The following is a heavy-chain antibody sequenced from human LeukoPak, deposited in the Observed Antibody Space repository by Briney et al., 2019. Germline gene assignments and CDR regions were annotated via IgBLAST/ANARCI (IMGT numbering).Heavy chain of an antibody. V-gene: IGHV3-7*01. CDR2: IKQDGSRF. CDR1: GFTFSTYW. Sequence: GGSLRLSCAASGFTFSTYWMSWVRQAPGKGLEWVANIKQDGSRFFYVDSVKGRLTISRDNAKNSLYLQMNSLRGEDTAVYYCARDRGVYYDTSGMAGDWGQGTLVTVSS. D-gene: IGHD3-22*01. CDR3: ARDRGVYYDTSGMAGD. J-gene: IGHJ4*02.